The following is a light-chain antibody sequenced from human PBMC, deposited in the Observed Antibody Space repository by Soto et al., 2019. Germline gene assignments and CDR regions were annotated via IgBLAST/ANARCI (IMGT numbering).Light chain of an antibody. CDR3: CSYTSSETVV. J-gene: IGLJ3*02. CDR1: NSDVGKYDF. Sequence: QSALTQPASVSGTPGQSITISCTGTNSDVGKYDFVSWYQHYPDKAPKFIIYEVNKRPSGVSHRFSGSKSGSTASLTISGLQAEDEAHYYCCSYTSSETVVFDGGTKLTVL. V-gene: IGLV2-23*02. CDR2: EVN.